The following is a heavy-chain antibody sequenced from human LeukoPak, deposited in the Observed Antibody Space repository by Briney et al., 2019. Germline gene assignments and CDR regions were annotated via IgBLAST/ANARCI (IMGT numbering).Heavy chain of an antibody. CDR1: GFSISSGYY. Sequence: SETLPLTCDVSGFSISSGYYWGWIRQPPGKGLEWIGSVYHSGTTYYNPSLKSRVAISVDTSKNQFSLKLSSVTAADTAVYYCASYYGSGVSAYNYYGMDVWGKGTTVTVSS. CDR2: VYHSGTT. V-gene: IGHV4-38-2*01. J-gene: IGHJ6*04. CDR3: ASYYGSGVSAYNYYGMDV. D-gene: IGHD3-10*01.